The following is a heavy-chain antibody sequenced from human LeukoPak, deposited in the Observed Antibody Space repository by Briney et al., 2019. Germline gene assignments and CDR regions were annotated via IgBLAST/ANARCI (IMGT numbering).Heavy chain of an antibody. CDR2: ISSSGSTI. V-gene: IGHV3-11*01. CDR1: GFTFSDYY. CDR3: ARVTPYYYGSGPEGWFDP. D-gene: IGHD3-10*01. J-gene: IGHJ5*02. Sequence: GGSLRLSCAASGFTFSDYYMSRIRQAPGKGLEWVSYISSSGSTIYYADSVKGRFTISRDNAKNSLYLQMNSLRAEDTAVYYCARVTPYYYGSGPEGWFDPWGQGTLVTVSS.